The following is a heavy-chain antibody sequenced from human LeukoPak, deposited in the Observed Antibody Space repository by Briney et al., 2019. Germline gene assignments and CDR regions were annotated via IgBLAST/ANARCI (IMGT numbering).Heavy chain of an antibody. CDR3: ARDEDYYDSSGSLGY. V-gene: IGHV3-30*04. CDR2: ISYDGSNK. CDR1: GFTFSSYA. Sequence: PGGSLRLSCAASGFTFSSYAMHWVRQAPGKGLEWVAVISYDGSNKYYADSVKGRFTISRDNSKNTLYLQMNSLRAEDTAVYYCARDEDYYDSSGSLGYWGRGTLVTVSS. D-gene: IGHD3-22*01. J-gene: IGHJ4*02.